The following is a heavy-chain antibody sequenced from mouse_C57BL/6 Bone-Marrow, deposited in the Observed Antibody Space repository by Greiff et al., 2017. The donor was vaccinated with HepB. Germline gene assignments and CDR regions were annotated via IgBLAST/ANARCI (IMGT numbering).Heavy chain of an antibody. V-gene: IGHV10-1*01. D-gene: IGHD2-3*01. Sequence: EVQGVESGGGLVQPKGSLKLSCAASGFSFNTYAMNWVRQAPGKGLEWVARIRSKSNNYATYYADSVKDRFTISRDDSESMLYLQMNNLKTEDTAMYYCVRIYDGYGMDYWGQGTSVTVSS. CDR3: VRIYDGYGMDY. CDR2: IRSKSNNYAT. J-gene: IGHJ4*01. CDR1: GFSFNTYA.